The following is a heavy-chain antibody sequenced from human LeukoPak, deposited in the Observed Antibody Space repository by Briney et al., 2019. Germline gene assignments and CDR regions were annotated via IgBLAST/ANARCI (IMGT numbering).Heavy chain of an antibody. Sequence: PGGSLRLSCAASGFTFSSYSMNWVRQAPGKGLEWVSSISSSSSFIYYADSVKGRFTISRDNAKNSLFLQMNSLRAEDTAVYYCARVRYDSSGYYFFDYWGQGTLVTVSS. J-gene: IGHJ4*02. CDR2: ISSSSSFI. CDR3: ARVRYDSSGYYFFDY. V-gene: IGHV3-21*01. D-gene: IGHD3-22*01. CDR1: GFTFSSYS.